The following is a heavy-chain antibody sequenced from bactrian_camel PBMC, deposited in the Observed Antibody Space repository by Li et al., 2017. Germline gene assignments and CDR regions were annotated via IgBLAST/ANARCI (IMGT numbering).Heavy chain of an antibody. CDR1: GFTFSDYA. J-gene: IGHJ4*01. V-gene: IGHV3S1*01. CDR3: ATGYGSSSLSNP. D-gene: IGHD6*01. CDR2: TSSEAFSS. Sequence: HVQLVESGGGLVQPGGSLRLSCAVSGFTFSDYAMYWVRQGPGKGVEWVSSTSSEAFSSVYADSVRGRFTIARDNAKNTVYLLMNNLIPEDTALYYCATGYGSSSLSNPRGQGTQVTVS.